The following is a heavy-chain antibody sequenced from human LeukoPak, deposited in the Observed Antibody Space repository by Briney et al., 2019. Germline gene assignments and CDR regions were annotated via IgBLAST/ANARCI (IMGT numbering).Heavy chain of an antibody. D-gene: IGHD3-9*01. Sequence: PSGTLSLTCAVSGGSISSSNWWSWVRQPPGKGLEWIGEIYHSGSTNYNPSLKSRVTISVDTSKNQFSLKLSSVTAADTAVYYCARDKTYYDILTGYYNDAFDIWGQGTMVTVSS. CDR2: IYHSGST. J-gene: IGHJ3*02. CDR1: GGSISSSNW. V-gene: IGHV4-4*02. CDR3: ARDKTYYDILTGYYNDAFDI.